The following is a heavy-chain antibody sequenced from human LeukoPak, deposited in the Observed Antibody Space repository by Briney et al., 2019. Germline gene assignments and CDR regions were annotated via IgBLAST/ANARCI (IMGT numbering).Heavy chain of an antibody. CDR1: GFTFSSYA. Sequence: LRLSCAASGFTFSSYAMSWVRQAPGKGLEWIGYIYHSGSTYYNPSLKSRVTISVDRSKNQFSLKLSSVTAADTAVYYCARETEGCFDLWGRGTLVTVSS. J-gene: IGHJ2*01. CDR2: IYHSGST. V-gene: IGHV4-30-2*01. CDR3: ARETEGCFDL.